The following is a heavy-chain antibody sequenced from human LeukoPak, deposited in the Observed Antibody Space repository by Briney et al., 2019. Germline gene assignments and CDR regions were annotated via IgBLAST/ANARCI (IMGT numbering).Heavy chain of an antibody. D-gene: IGHD5-18*01. CDR2: IYYSGST. Sequence: PSETLSLTCTVSGGSISSYYWGWIRQPPGKGLEWIGSIYYSGSTYYNPSLKSRVTISVDTSKNQFSLKLSPVTAADTAVYYCAATAMVWDWGQGTLVTVSS. V-gene: IGHV4-39*01. CDR3: AATAMVWD. J-gene: IGHJ4*02. CDR1: GGSISSYY.